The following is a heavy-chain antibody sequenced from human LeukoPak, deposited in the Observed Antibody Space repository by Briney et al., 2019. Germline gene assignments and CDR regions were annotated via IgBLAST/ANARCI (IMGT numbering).Heavy chain of an antibody. Sequence: HPGGSLRLSCAASGFTFSGYWMSWVRQAPGKGLEWVSGISGSGSSTYYADSVKGRFTISRDNSKNTLYLQMNSLRAEDTAVYYCAKEGCSSTSCYLANDAFDIWGQGTMVTVSS. CDR2: ISGSGSST. CDR1: GFTFSGYW. CDR3: AKEGCSSTSCYLANDAFDI. D-gene: IGHD2-2*01. V-gene: IGHV3-23*01. J-gene: IGHJ3*02.